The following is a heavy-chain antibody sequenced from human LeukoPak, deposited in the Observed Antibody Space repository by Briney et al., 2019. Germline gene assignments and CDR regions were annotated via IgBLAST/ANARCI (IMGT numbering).Heavy chain of an antibody. CDR2: INIYDGNT. V-gene: IGHV1-18*01. CDR1: NYPFISYG. J-gene: IGHJ5*02. Sequence: ASVKVSCKASNYPFISYGISWVRQAPGQGLEWMGSINIYDGNTNYAQKFQGRVTMTRDTSTTTAYMDLRTLRSDDTAVYYCARDGIAAAGSEFDPWGQGTLVTVSS. D-gene: IGHD6-13*01. CDR3: ARDGIAAAGSEFDP.